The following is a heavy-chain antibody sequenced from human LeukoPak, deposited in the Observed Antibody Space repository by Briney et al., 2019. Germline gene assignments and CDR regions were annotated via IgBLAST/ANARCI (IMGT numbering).Heavy chain of an antibody. V-gene: IGHV3-48*01. CDR3: ARDKAGNMDV. CDR2: ITSSRTI. Sequence: SGGSLRLSCAASGFTFSNYGMKWVRQAPGKGLEWVSYITSSRTIYYADSLKGRFTVSRDNAKNSLYLQMNGLRAEDTAVYYCARDKAGNMDVWGKGTTVTVSS. CDR1: GFTFSNYG. J-gene: IGHJ6*03.